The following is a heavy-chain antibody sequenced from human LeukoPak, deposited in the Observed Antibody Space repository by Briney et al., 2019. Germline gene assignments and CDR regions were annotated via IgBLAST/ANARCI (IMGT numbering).Heavy chain of an antibody. Sequence: SETLSLTCTVSGGSISTYYWSWIRQPPGKGLEWIGYIYSSGSTNYNPSLKSRITMSVDTSKNQFSLKLNSVTAADTAVYYCARDLLGRGGSFDYWGQGTLVTVSS. CDR2: IYSSGST. CDR3: ARDLLGRGGSFDY. J-gene: IGHJ4*02. D-gene: IGHD3-10*01. V-gene: IGHV4-59*01. CDR1: GGSISTYY.